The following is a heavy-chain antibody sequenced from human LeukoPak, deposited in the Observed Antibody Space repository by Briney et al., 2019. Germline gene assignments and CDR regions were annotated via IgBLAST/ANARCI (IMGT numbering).Heavy chain of an antibody. V-gene: IGHV4-34*01. J-gene: IGHJ6*03. CDR2: INHSGST. Sequence: SETLSLTCAVSGGSFSGYYWSWIRQPPGKGLEWIGEINHSGSTNYNPSLKSRVTISVDTSKNQFSLKLSSVTAADTAVYYCARARGVWSGYSNYYYYYYMDVWGKGTTVIVSS. D-gene: IGHD3-3*01. CDR3: ARARGVWSGYSNYYYYYYMDV. CDR1: GGSFSGYY.